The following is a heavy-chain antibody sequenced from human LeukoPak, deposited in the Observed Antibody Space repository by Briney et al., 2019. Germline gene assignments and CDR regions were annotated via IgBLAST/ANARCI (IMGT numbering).Heavy chain of an antibody. J-gene: IGHJ3*02. CDR1: GLSISSGYY. V-gene: IGHV4-38-2*02. Sequence: SETLSLTCTVSGLSISSGYYWGWIRQPPGKGLEWIGTIYHSGSTYYNPSLKSRVTISVDTSKNQFSLKLSSVTAADTAVYFCAKAQQQDAFDIWGQGTMVTVSS. CDR2: IYHSGST. CDR3: AKAQQQDAFDI. D-gene: IGHD6-13*01.